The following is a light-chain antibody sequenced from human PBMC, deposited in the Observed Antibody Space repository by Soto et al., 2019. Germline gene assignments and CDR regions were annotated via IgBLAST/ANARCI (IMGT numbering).Light chain of an antibody. J-gene: IGKJ4*01. Sequence: DIEMTQSPSSVSAAVGDRVTITCRASQDINSRLGWYQQKPGNAPKLLIYDATNLPSGVPLRLSGSGSGTDYSLTISSLQPEDCATYHGQQAHVYPLTFGGGTSLDI. V-gene: IGKV1-12*01. CDR2: DAT. CDR3: QQAHVYPLT. CDR1: QDINSR.